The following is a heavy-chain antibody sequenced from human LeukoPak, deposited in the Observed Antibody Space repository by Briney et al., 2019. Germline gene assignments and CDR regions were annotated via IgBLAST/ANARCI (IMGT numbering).Heavy chain of an antibody. V-gene: IGHV3-23*01. CDR3: ARAQGALDY. CDR1: GFTITTYA. J-gene: IGHJ4*02. CDR2: IGGGGTE. Sequence: PGGSLRLSCAASGFTITTYAVNWVRQAPGKGLEWVSGIGGGGTEYYADSVKGRFIISSDSSQNVVHLQMNSLTVEDTAVYYCARAQGALDYWGQGTLVTVSS. D-gene: IGHD1-26*01.